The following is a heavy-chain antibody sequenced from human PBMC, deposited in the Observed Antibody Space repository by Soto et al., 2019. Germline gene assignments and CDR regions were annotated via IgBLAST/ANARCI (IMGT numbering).Heavy chain of an antibody. CDR2: IWYDGSNK. Sequence: XGSLRLACAASGVTFSSYGMHWVRQAPGKGLEWVAVIWYDGSNKYYADSVKGRFTISRDNSKNTLYLQMNSLRAEDTAVYYCARDEFLYWSGYGYYYGMDVWGQGTTVTVSS. D-gene: IGHD3-3*01. V-gene: IGHV3-33*01. CDR3: ARDEFLYWSGYGYYYGMDV. CDR1: GVTFSSYG. J-gene: IGHJ6*02.